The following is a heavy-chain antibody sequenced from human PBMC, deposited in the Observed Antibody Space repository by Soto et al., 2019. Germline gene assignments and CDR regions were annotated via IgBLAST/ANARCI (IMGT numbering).Heavy chain of an antibody. CDR1: GFTFSSNG. CDR3: ARWVGGSMYDTSGKYDS. V-gene: IGHV3-30*03. Sequence: QVQLVESGGGVVQPGRSLRLTCAASGFTFSSNGMHWVRQAPGKGLEWVALVSYDGSKKYYADSVKGRFTISRDNSENPLYLQMNSLRAEDTAVYYCARWVGGSMYDTSGKYDSWGQGTLVNVSS. J-gene: IGHJ5*01. CDR2: VSYDGSKK. D-gene: IGHD3-22*01.